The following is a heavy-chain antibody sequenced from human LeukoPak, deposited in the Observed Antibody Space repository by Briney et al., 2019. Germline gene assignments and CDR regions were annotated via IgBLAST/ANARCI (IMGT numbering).Heavy chain of an antibody. CDR3: TRPDIPIAVAGDY. V-gene: IGHV3-53*01. D-gene: IGHD6-19*01. CDR1: GFTVSSNS. CDR2: IYSDNT. J-gene: IGHJ4*02. Sequence: GGSLRLSCTVSGFTVSSNSMSWVRQAPGKGLEWVSFIYSDNTHYSDSVKGRFTISRDNAKKSVYLQMNSLRVEDTAVYYCTRPDIPIAVAGDYWGQGTVVTVSS.